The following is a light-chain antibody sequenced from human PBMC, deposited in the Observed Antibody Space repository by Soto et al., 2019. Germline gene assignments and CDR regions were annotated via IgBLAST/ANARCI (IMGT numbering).Light chain of an antibody. CDR2: DAS. Sequence: DIQMTQSPSTLSASVGDRVTITCRASQSISSWLAWYQQKPGKAPKLLIYDASSLESRVPSRFSGSGSGTEFTLTISSLQPDDFATYYCQQYNSYSGFGGGTKVEIK. V-gene: IGKV1-5*01. J-gene: IGKJ4*01. CDR3: QQYNSYSG. CDR1: QSISSW.